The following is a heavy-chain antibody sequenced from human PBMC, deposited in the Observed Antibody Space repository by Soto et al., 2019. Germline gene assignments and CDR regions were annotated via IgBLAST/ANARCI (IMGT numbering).Heavy chain of an antibody. CDR1: GYTFTGYY. CDR2: INPNSGGT. V-gene: IGHV1-2*04. Sequence: EASVKVSCKASGYTFTGYYMHWVRQAPGQGLEWMGWINPNSGGTNYAQKFQGWVTMTRDTSISTAYMELSRLRSDDTAVYYCARAGGVYDFPIMDVWGQGTTVTVSS. D-gene: IGHD3-3*01. J-gene: IGHJ6*02. CDR3: ARAGGVYDFPIMDV.